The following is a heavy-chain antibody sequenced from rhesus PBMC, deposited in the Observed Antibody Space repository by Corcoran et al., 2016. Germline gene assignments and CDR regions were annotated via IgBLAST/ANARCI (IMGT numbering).Heavy chain of an antibody. CDR3: ARHPQPAASTGAWGNRFDV. CDR2: IGGSSINT. V-gene: IGHV4-65*02. CDR1: GGSISSRNW. D-gene: IGHD6-37*01. Sequence: QVQLQESGPGLVKPSDTLSLTCAVSGGSISSRNWWTWVRQPPGKGLAGVGTIGGSSINTYSHPSLKSRVTISKATSNDQFSMELNSVTAAATAVYFCARHPQPAASTGAWGNRFDVWGAGVLVIVSS. J-gene: IGHJ5-1*01.